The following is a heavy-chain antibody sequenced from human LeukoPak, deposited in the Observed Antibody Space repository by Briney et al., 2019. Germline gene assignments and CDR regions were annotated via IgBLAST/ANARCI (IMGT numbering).Heavy chain of an antibody. CDR3: ARKYCSSTGCLFDC. J-gene: IGHJ4*02. CDR1: GFTFSNYE. D-gene: IGHD2-2*01. V-gene: IGHV3-48*03. Sequence: GGSLRLSCAASGFTFSNYEMNLVRQAPGKGREWVSYISSSVSTIYYADSVKGRFTISRDNAKNSLYLKMNSLRAEDTAVYYCARKYCSSTGCLFDCWGQGTLVTVSS. CDR2: ISSSVSTI.